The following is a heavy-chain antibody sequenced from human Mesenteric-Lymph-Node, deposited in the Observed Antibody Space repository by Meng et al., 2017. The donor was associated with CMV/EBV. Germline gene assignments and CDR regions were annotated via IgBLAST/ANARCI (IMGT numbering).Heavy chain of an antibody. CDR3: ARADSGRNYHFDY. CDR2: IYSGGST. CDR1: GLNIDDCT. J-gene: IGHJ4*02. V-gene: IGHV3-53*01. D-gene: IGHD1-26*01. Sequence: GGSLRLSCAASGLNIDDCTMHWVRHAPGKGLEWVSVIYSGGSTYYADSVKGRFTISRDNSKNTLYLQMNSLRAEDTAVYYCARADSGRNYHFDYWGQGTLVTVSS.